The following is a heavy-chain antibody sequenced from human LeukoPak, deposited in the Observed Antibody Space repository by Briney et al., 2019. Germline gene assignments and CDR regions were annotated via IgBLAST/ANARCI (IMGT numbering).Heavy chain of an antibody. CDR1: GYTFTGYY. J-gene: IGHJ5*02. CDR2: INPNSGGT. D-gene: IGHD2-15*01. Sequence: ASVKVSCKASGYTFTGYYMHWVRQAPGQGLEWMGWINPNSGGTNYAQKFQGRVTMTRDTSISTAYMELSSLRSEDTAVYYCARAGAYCSGGSCYSTNWFDPWGQGTLVTVSS. CDR3: ARAGAYCSGGSCYSTNWFDP. V-gene: IGHV1-2*02.